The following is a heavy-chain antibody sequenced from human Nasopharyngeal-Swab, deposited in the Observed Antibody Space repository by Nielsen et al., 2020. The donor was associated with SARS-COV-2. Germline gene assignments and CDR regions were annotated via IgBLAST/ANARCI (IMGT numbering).Heavy chain of an antibody. J-gene: IGHJ4*02. Sequence: GESLKISCAASGFTFSSYGMHWVRQAPGKGPEWVAVISYDGSNKYYADSVKGRFTISRDNSKNTLYLQMNSLRAEDTAVYYCAKWEPRGYFDYWGQGTLVTVSS. CDR3: AKWEPRGYFDY. D-gene: IGHD1-26*01. CDR1: GFTFSSYG. V-gene: IGHV3-30*18. CDR2: ISYDGSNK.